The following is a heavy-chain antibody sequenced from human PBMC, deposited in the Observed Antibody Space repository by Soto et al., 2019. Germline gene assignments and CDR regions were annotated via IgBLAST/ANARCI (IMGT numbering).Heavy chain of an antibody. D-gene: IGHD6-13*01. CDR1: GFTFSSYW. CDR3: ARGSGYSSSWYDADVIHDAFDI. V-gene: IGHV3-74*01. Sequence: GGSLRLSCAASGFTFSSYWMHWVRQAPGKGLVWVSRINSDGSSTSYADSVKGRFTISRDNAKNTLYLQMNSLRAEDTAVYYCARGSGYSSSWYDADVIHDAFDIWGQGTMVPVSS. J-gene: IGHJ3*02. CDR2: INSDGSST.